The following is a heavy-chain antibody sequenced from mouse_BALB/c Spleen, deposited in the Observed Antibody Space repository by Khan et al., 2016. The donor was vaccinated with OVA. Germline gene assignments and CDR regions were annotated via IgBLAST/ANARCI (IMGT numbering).Heavy chain of an antibody. Sequence: EVELVESGPGLVKPSQSLSLTCTVTGYSITSGYGWNWIRQFPGNKLEWMGYISYIGSTNYNPSLTSRISITRDTSTNQFFLQLNSVTTEDTATYYCARTARIKYWGQGTTLTVSS. D-gene: IGHD1-2*01. J-gene: IGHJ2*01. V-gene: IGHV3-2*02. CDR2: ISYIGST. CDR3: ARTARIKY. CDR1: GYSITSGYG.